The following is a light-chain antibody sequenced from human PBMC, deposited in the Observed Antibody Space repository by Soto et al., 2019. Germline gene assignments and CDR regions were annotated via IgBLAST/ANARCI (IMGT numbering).Light chain of an antibody. CDR3: STYTSSSIR. CDR2: DVS. Sequence: QSVLTQPASVSGSPGQSITISRTGTSSNVGGYNYVSWYQQHPGKAPKLMIYDVSNRPSGVSNRFSGSKSDNTASLTISGLQAEDEADYYCSTYTSSSIRFGTGTKVNVL. V-gene: IGLV2-14*01. J-gene: IGLJ1*01. CDR1: SSNVGGYNY.